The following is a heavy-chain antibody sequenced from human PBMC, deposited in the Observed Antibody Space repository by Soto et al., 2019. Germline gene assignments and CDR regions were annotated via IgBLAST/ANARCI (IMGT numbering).Heavy chain of an antibody. D-gene: IGHD6-19*01. J-gene: IGHJ4*02. CDR1: GITFSDYA. CDR2: VSHDGRNT. CDR3: AKGGRQWLVTSDFNY. V-gene: IGHV3-30*18. Sequence: VQLVESGGGVVQPGRCLRVSCAASGITFSDYAMHWVRQAPGKGLEWVAVVSHDGRNTHYADSVKGRFTISRDSSKNTVSLEMTSLRAEDTAVYYCAKGGRQWLVTSDFNYWGQVALVTVSS.